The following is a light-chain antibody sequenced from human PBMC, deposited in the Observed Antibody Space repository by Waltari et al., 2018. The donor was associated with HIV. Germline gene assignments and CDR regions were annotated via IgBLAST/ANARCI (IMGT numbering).Light chain of an antibody. CDR1: NIGTKS. V-gene: IGLV3-21*04. CDR3: QVWDPSGDHLI. Sequence: SYVLTQPPSVSVAPGKTARITCGGNNIGTKSLHWYQQKPGQAPVLVIYYDSDRPSGIPARFSGSNAGNSATLTIIRVEAGDEADYYCQVWDPSGDHLIFGGGTKLTVL. CDR2: YDS. J-gene: IGLJ2*01.